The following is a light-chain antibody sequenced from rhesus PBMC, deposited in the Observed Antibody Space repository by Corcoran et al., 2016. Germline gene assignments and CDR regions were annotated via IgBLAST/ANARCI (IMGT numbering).Light chain of an antibody. Sequence: DIQMTQSPSSLSASVGDTVTITCRASQGISSYLNWFQQKPGKAPKLLIYDASSLESGVPSRFSGSGSGTDFTLPLSGLQPEDFAAYYCLQHNSYPFTFGPGTKLDIK. CDR3: LQHNSYPFT. CDR1: QGISSY. CDR2: DAS. V-gene: IGKV1-28*03. J-gene: IGKJ3*01.